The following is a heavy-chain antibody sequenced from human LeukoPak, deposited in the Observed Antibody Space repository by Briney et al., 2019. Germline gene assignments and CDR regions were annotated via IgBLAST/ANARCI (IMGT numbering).Heavy chain of an antibody. J-gene: IGHJ5*02. D-gene: IGHD2-8*01. CDR2: IYYSGST. CDR3: AREALMVYANWFDP. V-gene: IGHV4-30-4*08. Sequence: ASETLSLTCTVSGGSISSGDYYWSWIRQPPGKGLEWTGYIYYSGSTYYNPSLKSRVTISVDTSKNQFSLKLSSVTAADTAVYYCAREALMVYANWFDPWGQGTLVTVSS. CDR1: GGSISSGDYY.